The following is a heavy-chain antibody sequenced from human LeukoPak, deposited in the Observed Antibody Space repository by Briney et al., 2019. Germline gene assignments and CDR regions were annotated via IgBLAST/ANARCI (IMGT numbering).Heavy chain of an antibody. J-gene: IGHJ4*02. CDR3: AANGYYTIEY. V-gene: IGHV4-4*07. CDR2: IYTSGSA. Sequence: SETLSLTCTVSGGSINTHYWNWIRQPAGKGLEWIGRIYTSGSANYNPSLKSRVTISVDKSKNQFSLNFNSMSAADSAVYYCAANGYYTIEYWGQGTLVTVSS. CDR1: GGSINTHY. D-gene: IGHD1-26*01.